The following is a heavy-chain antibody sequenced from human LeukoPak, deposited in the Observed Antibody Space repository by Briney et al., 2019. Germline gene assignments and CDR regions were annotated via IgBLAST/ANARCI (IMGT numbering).Heavy chain of an antibody. J-gene: IGHJ4*02. CDR2: INRSGYT. V-gene: IGHV4-34*01. D-gene: IGHD6-19*01. CDR3: TRAVAGHPD. CDR1: GVPFSNYY. Sequence: PSETLSLTCAASGVPFSNYYWSWVRQSPSQGLEWIGEINRSGYTNYNPSLKSRVTMSIDPSKKQFSLRLTSVTAADAGVYYCTRAVAGHPDWGQRPLVTVSS.